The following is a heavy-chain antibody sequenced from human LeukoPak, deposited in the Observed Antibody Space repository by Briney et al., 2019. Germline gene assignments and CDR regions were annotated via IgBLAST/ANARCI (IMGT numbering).Heavy chain of an antibody. Sequence: HPGGSLRLSCAVSRFTFSNYALHWARQPPGKGLEWVAVISYDGNYQYYADSVKGRFTVSRDDSQNTLFLQMNDLRPDDTAVYYCARVLGVGYGATNLAYWGQGTLVTVSS. CDR3: ARVLGVGYGATNLAY. V-gene: IGHV3-30-3*01. D-gene: IGHD1-26*01. J-gene: IGHJ4*02. CDR2: ISYDGNYQ. CDR1: RFTFSNYA.